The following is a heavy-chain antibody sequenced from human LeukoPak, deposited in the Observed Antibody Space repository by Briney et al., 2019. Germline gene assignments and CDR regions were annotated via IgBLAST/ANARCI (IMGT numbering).Heavy chain of an antibody. CDR3: ARRWNYGRNYYIDV. CDR1: GGSFSNYY. D-gene: IGHD1-7*01. V-gene: IGHV4-34*01. Sequence: PSETLSLTCAVYGGSFSNYYWSWIRQTPGKGMEWIGEINDSGRTNSNPSLMSRVTVSVDTSKNQFSLRLTSVTATDTAVYYCARRWNYGRNYYIDVWGKGAAVSVSS. CDR2: INDSGRT. J-gene: IGHJ6*03.